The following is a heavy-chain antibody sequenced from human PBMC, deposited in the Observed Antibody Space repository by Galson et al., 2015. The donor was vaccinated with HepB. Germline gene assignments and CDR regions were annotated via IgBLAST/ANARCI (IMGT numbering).Heavy chain of an antibody. J-gene: IGHJ4*02. CDR1: GFPFGNYA. V-gene: IGHV3-49*03. Sequence: SLRLSCAGSGFPFGNYAMSWFRQAPGKGLEWLGYIKSKTFGGTTQYAASVRGRFTISRDDSASLAYLQMNNLRIEDTAMYSCTLGGAAAYWGQGTLVTVSS. D-gene: IGHD2-15*01. CDR3: TLGGAAAY. CDR2: IKSKTFGGTT.